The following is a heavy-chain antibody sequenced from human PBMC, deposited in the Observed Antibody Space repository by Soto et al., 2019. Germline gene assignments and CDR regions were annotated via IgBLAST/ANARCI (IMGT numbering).Heavy chain of an antibody. D-gene: IGHD3-3*01. Sequence: QVQLVQSGAEVKKPGASVKVSCKASGYTFTSYDINWVRQATGQGLEWMGWMNPNSGNTGYAQKFQGRVTMTRNTSIITAYMELSSLRSEDTAVYYCARGKSRITIFGVVIPGWFDPWGQGTLVTVSS. CDR3: ARGKSRITIFGVVIPGWFDP. CDR1: GYTFTSYD. CDR2: MNPNSGNT. V-gene: IGHV1-8*01. J-gene: IGHJ5*02.